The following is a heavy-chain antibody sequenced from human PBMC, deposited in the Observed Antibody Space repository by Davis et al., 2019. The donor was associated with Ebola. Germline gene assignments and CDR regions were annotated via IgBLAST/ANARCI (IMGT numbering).Heavy chain of an antibody. CDR3: ARRPTDEGVYYYYYGMDV. Sequence: ASVKVSCKASGYTFTSYDINWVRQATGRGLEWMGWMNPNSGNTGYAQKFQGRVTMTRNTSISTAYMELSSLRSEDTAVYYCARRPTDEGVYYYYYGMDVWGKGTTVTVSS. D-gene: IGHD2-8*01. CDR2: MNPNSGNT. J-gene: IGHJ6*04. V-gene: IGHV1-8*01. CDR1: GYTFTSYD.